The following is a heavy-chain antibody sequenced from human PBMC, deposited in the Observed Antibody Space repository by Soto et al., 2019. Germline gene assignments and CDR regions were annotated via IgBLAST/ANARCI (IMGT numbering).Heavy chain of an antibody. J-gene: IGHJ5*02. CDR3: ARLHCISPNCVPLDP. CDR2: INPSDGRS. V-gene: IGHV1-46*01. Sequence: ASVKVSCKASGYSFISFYIHWVRLAPGQGLEWMGAINPSDGRSSYAQNFQGRVAMSVDTSKNQLSLKVSSVTAADTAVYYCARLHCISPNCVPLDPWGQGTLVTV. CDR1: GYSFISFY. D-gene: IGHD2-2*01.